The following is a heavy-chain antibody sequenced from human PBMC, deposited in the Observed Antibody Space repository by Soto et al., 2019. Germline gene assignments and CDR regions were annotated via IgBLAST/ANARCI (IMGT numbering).Heavy chain of an antibody. CDR3: ARGGYTTDYYFDY. V-gene: IGHV3-13*01. J-gene: IGHJ4*02. D-gene: IGHD5-12*01. Sequence: PGGSLRLSCAASGFTFSSYDMHWVRQATGKGLEWVSAIGTAGDTYYPGSVKGRFTISRENAKNSLYLQMNSLRAEDTAVYYCARGGYTTDYYFDYWGQGTLVTVSS. CDR1: GFTFSSYD. CDR2: IGTAGDT.